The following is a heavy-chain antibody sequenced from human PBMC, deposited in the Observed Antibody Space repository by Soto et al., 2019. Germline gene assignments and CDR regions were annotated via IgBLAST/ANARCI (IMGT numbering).Heavy chain of an antibody. Sequence: PSETLSRTCAGYGGSFSGYYWSWIRQPPGKVLDWIGETNHSGSTNYNPSLKSRVTISVDTSKNQFSLKLSSVTAADTAVYYCARLYQEGSYYYGMDVRGQGNTVT. CDR2: TNHSGST. J-gene: IGHJ6*02. CDR1: GGSFSGYY. D-gene: IGHD2-15*01. CDR3: ARLYQEGSYYYGMDV. V-gene: IGHV4-34*01.